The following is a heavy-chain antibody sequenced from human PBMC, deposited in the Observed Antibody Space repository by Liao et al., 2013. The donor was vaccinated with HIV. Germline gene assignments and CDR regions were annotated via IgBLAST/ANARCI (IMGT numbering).Heavy chain of an antibody. CDR3: ARSIPSDAIPYYFDY. CDR1: GDSVTSSPYY. Sequence: QVQLQESGPGLVKPSETLSLTCTVSGDSVTSSPYYWGWVRQPPRKRLDWVGVISYRGGTSSNPSLKSRVTMSLNMSKNQFSLRLTSVTAADTAVYFCARSIPSDAIPYYFDYWGQGILVTVSS. J-gene: IGHJ4*02. D-gene: IGHD6-6*01. CDR2: ISYRGGT. V-gene: IGHV4-39*07.